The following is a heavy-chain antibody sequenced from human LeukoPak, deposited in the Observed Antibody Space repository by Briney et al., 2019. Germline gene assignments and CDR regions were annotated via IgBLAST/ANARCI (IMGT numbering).Heavy chain of an antibody. CDR2: IYYSGST. Sequence: SETLSLTCTVSGGSISSYYWSWIRQPPGKGLEWIGYIYYSGSTNYNPSLKSRVTISVDTSKNQFSLKLSSETAADTAVYYCARDRGSGSIFDYWGQGTLVTVSS. CDR3: ARDRGSGSIFDY. J-gene: IGHJ4*02. V-gene: IGHV4-59*01. CDR1: GGSISSYY. D-gene: IGHD3-10*01.